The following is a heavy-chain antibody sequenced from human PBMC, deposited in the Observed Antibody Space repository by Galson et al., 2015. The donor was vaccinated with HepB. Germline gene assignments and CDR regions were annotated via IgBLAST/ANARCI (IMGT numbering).Heavy chain of an antibody. CDR3: ASSLWLHDAFDI. CDR1: GGSFSGYY. CDR2: INHSGST. J-gene: IGHJ3*02. Sequence: LSLTCAVYGGSFSGYYWSWIRQPPGKGLEWIGEINHSGSTNYNPSLKSRVTISVDTSKNQFSLKLSSVTAADTAVYYCASSLWLHDAFDIWGQGTMVTVSS. D-gene: IGHD5-24*01. V-gene: IGHV4-34*01.